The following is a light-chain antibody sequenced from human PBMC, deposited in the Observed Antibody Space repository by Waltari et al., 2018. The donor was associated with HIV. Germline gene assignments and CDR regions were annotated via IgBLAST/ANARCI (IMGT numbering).Light chain of an antibody. V-gene: IGLV3-9*01. CDR3: QVWDSSTAKV. J-gene: IGLJ2*01. Sequence: SYELTQPLSVSVALGQTARITCGGNNSGSKNVHWYQQKPGQAPVLVIDRDSNRPSGIPERFSGSNSGNTATLTISRAQAGDEADYYCQVWDSSTAKVFGGGTKLTVL. CDR2: RDS. CDR1: NSGSKN.